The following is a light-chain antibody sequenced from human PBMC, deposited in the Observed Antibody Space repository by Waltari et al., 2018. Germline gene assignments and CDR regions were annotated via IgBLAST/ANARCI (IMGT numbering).Light chain of an antibody. Sequence: SYELTQPPSVSTSPGQTARPTCSDATWPKREAYWYHQKPGQAPGLWIFNDNDRPSAIPERFSGSSSGTTVTLTISGVQAEDEADYYCQSTDSTVSYPVVFGGGTKLTVL. CDR2: NDN. J-gene: IGLJ2*01. V-gene: IGLV3-25*03. CDR3: QSTDSTVSYPVV. CDR1: TWPKRE.